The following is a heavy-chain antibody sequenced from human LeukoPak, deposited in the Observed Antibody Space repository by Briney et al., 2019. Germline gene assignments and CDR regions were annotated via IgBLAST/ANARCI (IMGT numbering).Heavy chain of an antibody. Sequence: SETLSLTCTVSGGSISSYYWSWIRQPPGKGLEWIGYIYYSGSTNYNPSLKSRVTISVDTSKNQFSPKLSSVTAADTAVYYCARWSVAGPRYYYGMDVWGQGTTVTVSS. J-gene: IGHJ6*02. CDR1: GGSISSYY. CDR2: IYYSGST. D-gene: IGHD6-19*01. V-gene: IGHV4-59*01. CDR3: ARWSVAGPRYYYGMDV.